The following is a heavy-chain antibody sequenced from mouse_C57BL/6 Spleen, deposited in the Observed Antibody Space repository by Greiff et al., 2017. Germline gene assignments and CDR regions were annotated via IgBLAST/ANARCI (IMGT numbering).Heavy chain of an antibody. D-gene: IGHD1-1*01. CDR2: ISSGGDYI. V-gene: IGHV5-9-1*02. CDR3: TMDPPTTYGSGAWFAY. CDR1: GFTFSSYA. J-gene: IGHJ3*01. Sequence: EVKLVESGEGLVKPGGSLKLSCAASGFTFSSYAMSWVRQTPEKRLEWVAYISSGGDYIYYEDNVKGRLTIARDKARNTLYLQMSSLKSEDTAMYYCTMDPPTTYGSGAWFAYWGQGTLVTVSA.